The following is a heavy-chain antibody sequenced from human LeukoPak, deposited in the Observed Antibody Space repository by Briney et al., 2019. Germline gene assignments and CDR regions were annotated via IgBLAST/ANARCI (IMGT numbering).Heavy chain of an antibody. CDR2: IGPTGSDR. Sequence: GRYLRLCCTASGLTFSTSGFEWVRQAPGGGLDWVASIGPTGSDRYHADSIKGRFTISRDNANNFLYLQMNSLRAEDTAVYYCATETNGRHYDYWGQGTLLTVSS. D-gene: IGHD1-14*01. CDR3: ATETNGRHYDY. V-gene: IGHV3-21*06. J-gene: IGHJ4*02. CDR1: GLTFSTSG.